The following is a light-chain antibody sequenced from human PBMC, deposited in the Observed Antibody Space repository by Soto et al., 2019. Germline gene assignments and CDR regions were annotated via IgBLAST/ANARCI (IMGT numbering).Light chain of an antibody. CDR3: AAWGDSLRGRV. CDR1: SSNIGSNP. CDR2: SDN. V-gene: IGLV1-44*01. J-gene: IGLJ2*01. Sequence: QSVLTQPPSASGTPGQRVTISCSGSSSNIGSNPVSWYQQLPGTAPKSLIYSDNQRPSGVPDRISGSRSGTSASLAISGLQSEDEAEYYCAAWGDSLRGRVFGGGTKLTVL.